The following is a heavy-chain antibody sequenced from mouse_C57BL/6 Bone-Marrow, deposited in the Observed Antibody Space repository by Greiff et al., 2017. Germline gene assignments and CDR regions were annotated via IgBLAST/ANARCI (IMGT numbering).Heavy chain of an antibody. D-gene: IGHD1-1*01. V-gene: IGHV5-12*01. J-gene: IGHJ1*03. CDR2: ISNGGGST. CDR3: AIDYYGSSELGFDV. Sequence: EVQGVESGGGLVQPGGSLKLSCAASGFTFSDYYMYWVRQTPEKRLEWVAYISNGGGSTYYPDTVKGRFNISRDNAKNTLYLQMSRLKSEDTAMYFCAIDYYGSSELGFDVWGTGTTVTVSS. CDR1: GFTFSDYY.